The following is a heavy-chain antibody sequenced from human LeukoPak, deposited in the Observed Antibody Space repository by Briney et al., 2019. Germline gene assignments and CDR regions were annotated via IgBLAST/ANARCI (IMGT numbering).Heavy chain of an antibody. CDR3: ARSGRLRFLEWLLYVDY. V-gene: IGHV4-39*01. CDR2: IYYSGST. J-gene: IGHJ4*02. Sequence: SETLSLTCTVSGGSISSSSYYWGWIRQPPGKGLEWTGSIYYSGSTYYNPSLKSRVTISVDTSKNQFSLKLSSVTAADTAVYYCARSGRLRFLEWLLYVDYWGQGTRVTVSS. CDR1: GGSISSSSYY. D-gene: IGHD3-3*01.